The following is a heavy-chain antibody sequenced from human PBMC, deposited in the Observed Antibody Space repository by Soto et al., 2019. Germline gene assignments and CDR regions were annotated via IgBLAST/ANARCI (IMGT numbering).Heavy chain of an antibody. J-gene: IGHJ4*02. D-gene: IGHD3-16*01. CDR3: ARCSSLARLTLGC. Sequence: QVQLVESGGGVVQPGRSLRLSCAASGFTFSSYGMHWVRQAPGKGLEWVAVIWYDGSNKYYADSVKGRFTISRDNSKHPRYLQMDSLRAEDTAVYYGARCSSLARLTLGCWGQGTPVNVSA. CDR1: GFTFSSYG. V-gene: IGHV3-33*01. CDR2: IWYDGSNK.